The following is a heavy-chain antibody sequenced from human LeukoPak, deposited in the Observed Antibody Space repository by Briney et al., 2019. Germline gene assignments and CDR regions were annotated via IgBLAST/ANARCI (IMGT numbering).Heavy chain of an antibody. D-gene: IGHD3-3*01. CDR2: ISYDGSNK. J-gene: IGHJ6*02. Sequence: GRSLRLSCAASGFTFSSYGMHWVRQAPGKGLEWVAVISYDGSNKYYADSVKGRFTISRDNSKNTLYLQMNSLRAEDTAVYYCAKSQISKTYYYGMDVWGQGTTVTVSS. CDR3: AKSQISKTYYYGMDV. CDR1: GFTFSSYG. V-gene: IGHV3-30*18.